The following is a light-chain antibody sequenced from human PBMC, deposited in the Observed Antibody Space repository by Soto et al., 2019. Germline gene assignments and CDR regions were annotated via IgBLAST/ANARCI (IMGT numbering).Light chain of an antibody. CDR2: DAS. J-gene: IGKJ4*01. V-gene: IGKV3-11*01. CDR1: QSVSSY. Sequence: EIVLTQSPATLSLSPGERATLSCRASQSVSSYLAWYQQKPGQAPRLLIYDASNRASGIPARFSGRGSGTDFTLTIINLEPEDFAVYDCQQRINWPLTFGGGTKVEIK. CDR3: QQRINWPLT.